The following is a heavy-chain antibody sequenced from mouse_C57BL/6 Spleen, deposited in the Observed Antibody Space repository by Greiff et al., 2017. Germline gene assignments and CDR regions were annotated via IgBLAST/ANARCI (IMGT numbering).Heavy chain of an antibody. CDR3: ARSTGRAWFAY. J-gene: IGHJ3*01. Sequence: EVQLQESGGGLVQPGGSLSLSCAASGFTFTDYYMSWVRQPPGKALEWLGFIRNKANGYTTEYSASVKGRFTISRDNSQSILYLQMNALRAEDSATYYCARSTGRAWFAYWGQGTLVTVSA. CDR1: GFTFTDYY. D-gene: IGHD4-1*02. V-gene: IGHV7-3*01. CDR2: IRNKANGYTT.